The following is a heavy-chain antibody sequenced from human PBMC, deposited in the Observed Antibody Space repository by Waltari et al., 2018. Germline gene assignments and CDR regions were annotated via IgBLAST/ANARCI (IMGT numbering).Heavy chain of an antibody. CDR2: VNPDSGGT. CDR1: GYTFTDYS. Sequence: VQLVQSGAEVKTPGASVKVSCKASGYTFTDYSIHWVRQAPGQGLEWMGWVNPDSGGTNYAQIFQGRVTMTRDTSISTAYMELNNLGSDDTALYYCARRPVDYRNPRFDYWGQGTLVTVGS. V-gene: IGHV1-2*02. CDR3: ARRPVDYRNPRFDY. J-gene: IGHJ4*02. D-gene: IGHD4-4*01.